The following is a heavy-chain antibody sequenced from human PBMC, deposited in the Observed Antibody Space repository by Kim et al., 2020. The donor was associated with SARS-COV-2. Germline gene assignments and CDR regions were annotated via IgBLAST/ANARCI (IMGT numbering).Heavy chain of an antibody. V-gene: IGHV3-23*01. D-gene: IGHD6-13*01. Sequence: GGSLRLSCAASGFTFSSYAMSWVRQAPGKGLEWVSAISGSGGSTYYADSVKGRFTISRDNSKNTLYLQMNSLRAEDTAVYYCAKEGRYSSSWSPVVDYWGQGTLVTVSS. CDR1: GFTFSSYA. J-gene: IGHJ4*02. CDR3: AKEGRYSSSWSPVVDY. CDR2: ISGSGGST.